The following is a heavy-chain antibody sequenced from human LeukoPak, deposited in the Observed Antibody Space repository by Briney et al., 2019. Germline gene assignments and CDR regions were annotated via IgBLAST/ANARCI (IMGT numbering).Heavy chain of an antibody. CDR1: GGTFSSYA. D-gene: IGHD3-22*01. Sequence: SVKVSCKASGGTFSSYAISWVRQAPGQGLEWMGGIIPIFGTANYAQKFQGRVTITADESTSTAYMELSSLRSEDTAVYYCAREGSLHDSGDYYLSWFDPWSQGTLVTVSS. V-gene: IGHV1-69*01. CDR3: AREGSLHDSGDYYLSWFDP. J-gene: IGHJ5*02. CDR2: IIPIFGTA.